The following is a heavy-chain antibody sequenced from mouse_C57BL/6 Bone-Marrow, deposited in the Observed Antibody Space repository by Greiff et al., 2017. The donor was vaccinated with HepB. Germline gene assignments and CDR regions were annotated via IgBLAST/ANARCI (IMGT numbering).Heavy chain of an antibody. CDR2: IYPGSGST. CDR3: AREGYYGSSIHWYFDV. CDR1: GYTFTSYW. D-gene: IGHD1-1*01. Sequence: VQLQQPGAELVKPGASVKMSCKASGYTFTSYWITWVKQRPGQGLEWIGDIYPGSGSTNYNEKFKRKATLTVDTSTSPAYMQLSSLTSEDSAVYYCAREGYYGSSIHWYFDVWGTGTTVTVSS. V-gene: IGHV1-55*01. J-gene: IGHJ1*03.